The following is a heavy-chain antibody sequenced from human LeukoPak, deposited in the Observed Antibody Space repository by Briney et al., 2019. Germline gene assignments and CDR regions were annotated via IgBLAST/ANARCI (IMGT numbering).Heavy chain of an antibody. CDR3: ARDGGSTRYYYYYGMDV. D-gene: IGHD2-2*01. J-gene: IGHJ6*02. V-gene: IGHV4-31*03. CDR2: IYYSGST. Sequence: PSQTLSLACTVSGGSISSGGYYWSWIRQHPGKGLEWIGYIYYSGSTYYNPSLKSRVTISVDTSKNQFSLKLSSVTAADTAVYYCARDGGSTRYYYYYGMDVWGQGTTVTVSS. CDR1: GGSISSGGYY.